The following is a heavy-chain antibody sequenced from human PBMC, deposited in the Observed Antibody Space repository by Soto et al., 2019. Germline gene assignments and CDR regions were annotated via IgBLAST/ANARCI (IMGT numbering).Heavy chain of an antibody. Sequence: LCGGSIHSGGYCWSWIRQHPGKGLDWIGCISYGGSTSYNPSLKSRVTISVDTSKNQFSLKLTSVTAADTAVYYCSRGILVWGQGALITVSS. V-gene: IGHV4-31*02. J-gene: IGHJ4*02. D-gene: IGHD5-18*01. CDR1: GGSIHSGGYC. CDR3: SRGILV. CDR2: ISYGGST.